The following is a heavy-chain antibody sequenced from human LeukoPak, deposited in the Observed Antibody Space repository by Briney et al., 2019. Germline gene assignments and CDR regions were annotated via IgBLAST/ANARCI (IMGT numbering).Heavy chain of an antibody. J-gene: IGHJ4*02. D-gene: IGHD3-10*01. CDR2: ISSSSSTI. V-gene: IGHV3-48*01. Sequence: GGSLRLSCAASGFTFSSYSMNWVRQAPGKGLEWVSYISSSSSTIYYADSVKGRFTISKDNAKNSLYLQMNSLRAEDTAVYYCARDRSSGYYGSFDFWGQGTLVTVSS. CDR1: GFTFSSYS. CDR3: ARDRSSGYYGSFDF.